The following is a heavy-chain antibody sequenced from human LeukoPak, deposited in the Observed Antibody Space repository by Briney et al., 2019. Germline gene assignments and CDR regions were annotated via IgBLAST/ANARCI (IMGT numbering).Heavy chain of an antibody. CDR2: ISGSGGNT. D-gene: IGHD4-23*01. Sequence: PGGSLRLSCAASGYTFSSYAMTWVRQAPGKGLEWVSSISGSGGNTYYADSVKGRFTISSANSKNTLYMQMNSLRADDTAVYYCAKLVTYFDYWGEGTPVSPSS. V-gene: IGHV3-23*01. J-gene: IGHJ4*02. CDR3: AKLVTYFDY. CDR1: GYTFSSYA.